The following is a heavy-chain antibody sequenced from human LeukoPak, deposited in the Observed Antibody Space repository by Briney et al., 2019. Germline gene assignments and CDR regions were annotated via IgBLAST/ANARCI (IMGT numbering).Heavy chain of an antibody. CDR2: IKHDGSET. V-gene: IGHV3-7*02. Sequence: GGSLRLSCATSGFTFSSIWMSWVRQAPGKGLEWVANIKHDGSETNYVDSVKGRFTISRDNAKNSLHLQMNSLRVEDTAVYYCARNGGPHGMDVWGQGTTVTVSS. J-gene: IGHJ6*02. CDR1: GFTFSSIW. CDR3: ARNGGPHGMDV. D-gene: IGHD3-16*01.